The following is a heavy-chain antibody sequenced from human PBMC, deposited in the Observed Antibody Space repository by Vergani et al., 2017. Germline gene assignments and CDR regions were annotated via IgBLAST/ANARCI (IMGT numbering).Heavy chain of an antibody. CDR2: ISSNGGST. CDR3: ARGSLYSIPVDY. D-gene: IGHD6-13*01. J-gene: IGHJ4*02. Sequence: EVQLVESGGGLVQPGGSLRLSCAASGFTFSSYAMHWVRQAPGKGREYVSAISSNGGSTYYANSVKGRFTISRDNSKNTLYLQMSSLRAEYMAVYYGARGSLYSIPVDYWGQGTLVTVSS. CDR1: GFTFSSYA. V-gene: IGHV3-64*01.